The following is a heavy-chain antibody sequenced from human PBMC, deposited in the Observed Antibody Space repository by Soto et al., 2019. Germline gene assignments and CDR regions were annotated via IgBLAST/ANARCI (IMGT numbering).Heavy chain of an antibody. J-gene: IGHJ5*02. V-gene: IGHV1-18*01. CDR1: GYTFTSYG. D-gene: IGHD3-22*01. CDR3: ASDIGGYAAFDP. Sequence: ASVKVSCKASGYTFTSYGISWVRQAPGQGLEWMGWISAYNGNTNYAQKLQGRVTMTRDTSTSTAYMELSSLRSDDTAVYYCASDIGGYAAFDPWGQGTLFTVSS. CDR2: ISAYNGNT.